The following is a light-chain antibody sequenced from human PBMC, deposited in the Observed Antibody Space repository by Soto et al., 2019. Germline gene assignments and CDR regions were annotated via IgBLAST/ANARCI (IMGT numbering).Light chain of an antibody. CDR2: GAS. CDR3: QQYGSSPYT. J-gene: IGKJ2*01. CDR1: QSVTSNY. Sequence: EIVLTQSPGTVSLSPGERATLSCRASQSVTSNYLAWYQQKPGQAPRLLIYGASSRATGIPDRISGSGSGTDFTLTISRLEPEDFAVYYCQQYGSSPYTFGQGTKLEIK. V-gene: IGKV3-20*01.